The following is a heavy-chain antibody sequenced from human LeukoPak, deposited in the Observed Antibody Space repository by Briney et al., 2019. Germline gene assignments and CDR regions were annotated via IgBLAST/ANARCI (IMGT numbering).Heavy chain of an antibody. Sequence: SVKVSCKASGGTFSSYAISWVRQAPGQGLEWMGGIIPIFGTANYAQKFQGRVTITADESTSTAYMELSSLRSEDTAVYYCARGGIQLWLPDYFDYWGQGTLVTVSS. J-gene: IGHJ4*02. CDR3: ARGGIQLWLPDYFDY. D-gene: IGHD5-18*01. V-gene: IGHV1-69*13. CDR1: GGTFSSYA. CDR2: IIPIFGTA.